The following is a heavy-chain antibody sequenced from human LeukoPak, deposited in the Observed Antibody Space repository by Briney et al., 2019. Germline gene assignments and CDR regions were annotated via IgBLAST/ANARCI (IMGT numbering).Heavy chain of an antibody. V-gene: IGHV3-23*01. CDR2: VGGSGRNT. Sequence: GGSLRLSCAGSGFTFSSYAMSWVRQPPGKGLEWVSAVGGSGRNTWYADSVKGRFTISRDNSKNTLYLQMNSLRADDTAVYFCARTSLHYFGSGSYSLDVFDIWGQGTMVTVSS. CDR1: GFTFSSYA. CDR3: ARTSLHYFGSGSYSLDVFDI. D-gene: IGHD3-10*01. J-gene: IGHJ3*02.